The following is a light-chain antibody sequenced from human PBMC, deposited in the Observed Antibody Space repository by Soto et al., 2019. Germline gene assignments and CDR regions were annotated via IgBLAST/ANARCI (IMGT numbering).Light chain of an antibody. V-gene: IGKV3-20*01. CDR1: QSVSSSY. Sequence: EIVLTQSPGTLSLSPGERATLSCRASQSVSSSYLAWYQQKPGQAPRLLIYGASSRATGIPDRFSGSGSGTDFTLTISRLGPEDFAVYYCQQYGSSPVTFGQGTRLELK. J-gene: IGKJ5*01. CDR2: GAS. CDR3: QQYGSSPVT.